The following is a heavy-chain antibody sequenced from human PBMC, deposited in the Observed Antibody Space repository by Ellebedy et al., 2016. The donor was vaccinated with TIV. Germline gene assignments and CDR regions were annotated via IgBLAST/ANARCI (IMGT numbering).Heavy chain of an antibody. J-gene: IGHJ4*02. CDR2: IKSKTDGGTT. V-gene: IGHV3-15*01. CDR1: GFTFSNAW. CDR3: TTVVPLRIIVGAEFYY. Sequence: GGSLRLSXAASGFTFSNAWMSWVRQAPGKGLEWVGRIKSKTDGGTTDYAAPVKGRFTISRDDSKNTLYLQMNSLKTEDTAVYYCTTVVPLRIIVGAEFYYWGQGTLVTVSS. D-gene: IGHD1-26*01.